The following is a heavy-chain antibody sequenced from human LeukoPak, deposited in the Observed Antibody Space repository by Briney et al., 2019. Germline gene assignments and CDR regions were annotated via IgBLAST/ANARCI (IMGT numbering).Heavy chain of an antibody. Sequence: GWSLTLSCAASGCTFSSNYMCLVRQAPWKGLEWVSVIYSGGSTYYADSVKGRFTISRDNSKNTLYLQMNSLRAEDTAVYYCARAKQQLDAFDIWGQGTMVTVSS. CDR1: GCTFSSNY. J-gene: IGHJ3*02. CDR3: ARAKQQLDAFDI. D-gene: IGHD6-13*01. CDR2: IYSGGST. V-gene: IGHV3-53*01.